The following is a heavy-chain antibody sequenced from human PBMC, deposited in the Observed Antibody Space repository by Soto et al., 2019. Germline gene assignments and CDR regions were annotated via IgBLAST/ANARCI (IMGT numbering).Heavy chain of an antibody. CDR1: GFTFTSSA. CDR2: IVVGSGNT. Sequence: SVKVSCKASGFTFTSSAVQWVRQARGQRLEWIGWIVVGSGNTNYAQKFQERVTITRDMSTSTAYMELSSLRSEDTAVYYCAASPEVLRFLEWLDYGMDVWGQGTTVTVSS. V-gene: IGHV1-58*01. J-gene: IGHJ6*02. D-gene: IGHD3-3*01. CDR3: AASPEVLRFLEWLDYGMDV.